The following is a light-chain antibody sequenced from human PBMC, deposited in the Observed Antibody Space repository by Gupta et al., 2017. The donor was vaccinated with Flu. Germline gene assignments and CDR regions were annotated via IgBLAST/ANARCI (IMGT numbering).Light chain of an antibody. J-gene: IGKJ1*01. Sequence: DIVMTQSPASLAVSLGERATINCTSSQNVFYGSNSNNYLSWYQQRPGQPPKSLIYWASTRESGVPDRFSGSGSGTDFTLTINNLHAEDVAVYYCQQYFSSPWTFGQGTKVEIK. CDR1: QNVFYGSNSNNY. CDR2: WAS. CDR3: QQYFSSPWT. V-gene: IGKV4-1*01.